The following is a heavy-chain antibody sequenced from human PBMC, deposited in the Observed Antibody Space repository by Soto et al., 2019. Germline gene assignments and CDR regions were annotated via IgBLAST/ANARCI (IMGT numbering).Heavy chain of an antibody. CDR1: GYTFTVYY. J-gene: IGHJ3*02. CDR2: IIPILGIA. CDR3: AVGAATRFGAFDI. Sequence: SVKVSCKASGYTFTVYYMHWVRQAPGQGLEWMGRIIPILGIANYAQKFQGRVTITADKSTSTAYMELSSLRSEDTAVYYCAVGAATRFGAFDIWGQGTMVTVSS. D-gene: IGHD1-26*01. V-gene: IGHV1-69*02.